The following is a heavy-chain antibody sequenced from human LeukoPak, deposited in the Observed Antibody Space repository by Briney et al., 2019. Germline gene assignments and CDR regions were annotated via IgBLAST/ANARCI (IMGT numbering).Heavy chain of an antibody. CDR1: GGSFSDYY. D-gene: IGHD6-13*01. J-gene: IGHJ4*02. Sequence: PSETLSLTCAVYGGSFSDYYWTWIRQPPGKGLEWTGEIYHSGSTNYNPSLKSRVTISVDKSKNQFSLKLSSVTAADTAVYYCARYKQQLVQFDYWGQGTLVTVSS. CDR2: IYHSGST. CDR3: ARYKQQLVQFDY. V-gene: IGHV4-34*01.